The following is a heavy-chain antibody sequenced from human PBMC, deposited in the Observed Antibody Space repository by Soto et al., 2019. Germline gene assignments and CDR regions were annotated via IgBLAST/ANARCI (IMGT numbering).Heavy chain of an antibody. CDR2: ISYDGSNK. CDR3: AKDHGEGIIGYSYYGMDV. CDR1: GFTFSSYG. D-gene: IGHD4-17*01. J-gene: IGHJ6*02. V-gene: IGHV3-30*18. Sequence: GGSLRLSCGASGFTFSSYGMHWVRQAPGKGLEWVAVISYDGSNKYYADSVKGRFTISRDNSKNTLYLQMNSLRAEDTAVYYCAKDHGEGIIGYSYYGMDVWGQGTTVTVSS.